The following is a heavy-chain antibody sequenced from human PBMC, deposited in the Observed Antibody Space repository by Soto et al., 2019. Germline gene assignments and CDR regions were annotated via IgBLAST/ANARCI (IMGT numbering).Heavy chain of an antibody. Sequence: GGSLRLSCAASGFTFSSYGMHWVRQAPGKGLEWVAIISYDGSNKYYADSVKGRFTISRDNSKNTLYLQLNSLRAEDTAVYYCAKQSNWGFGEFPLDYWGQGTLVTVSS. D-gene: IGHD3-10*01. CDR1: GFTFSSYG. CDR2: ISYDGSNK. CDR3: AKQSNWGFGEFPLDY. J-gene: IGHJ4*02. V-gene: IGHV3-30*18.